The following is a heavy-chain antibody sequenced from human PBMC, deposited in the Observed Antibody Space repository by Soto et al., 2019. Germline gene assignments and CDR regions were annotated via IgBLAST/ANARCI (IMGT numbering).Heavy chain of an antibody. J-gene: IGHJ2*01. CDR2: ISYDGTIK. D-gene: IGHD2-21*01. CDR3: AREAVGVVVPIANFVGDWYFDL. V-gene: IGHV3-30-3*01. Sequence: QVQLVESGGGVVQPGKSLRLSCTASGFTFRDYAMHWVRQAPGKGLEWVAVISYDGTIKSDADSVRGRFTISRDSSSNTLYLQMNTLRADDTATYYCAREAVGVVVPIANFVGDWYFDLWGRGTLVTVAS. CDR1: GFTFRDYA.